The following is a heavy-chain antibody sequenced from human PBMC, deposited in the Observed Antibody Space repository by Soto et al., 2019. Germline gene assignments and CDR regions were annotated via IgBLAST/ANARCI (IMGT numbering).Heavy chain of an antibody. CDR2: INDDGSER. D-gene: IGHD3-3*01. J-gene: IGHJ4*02. CDR1: VFMFGVYW. V-gene: IGHV3-7*01. Sequence: GPLRLACEASVFMFGVYWMSWVRQAPGKGLEWVANINDDGSERNYVDSVKGRFTISRDTPNNLLFLQMNSLRDEDTAVYYCAREFYGYYTYGPGDYWGQGTLVTVSS. CDR3: AREFYGYYTYGPGDY.